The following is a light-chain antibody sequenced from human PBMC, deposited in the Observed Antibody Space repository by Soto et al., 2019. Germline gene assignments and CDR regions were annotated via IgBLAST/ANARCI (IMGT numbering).Light chain of an antibody. CDR1: QSVSSN. CDR3: QQYNKWPWT. Sequence: EIVMTQSPATLSVSPGERATLSCMASQSVSSNLAWYQQKHGQAPRLLIYGASTRATGIPARFSGSGSGTEFTLTISSLQSEDFAVYYCQQYNKWPWTFGQGTKVDI. V-gene: IGKV3-15*01. CDR2: GAS. J-gene: IGKJ1*01.